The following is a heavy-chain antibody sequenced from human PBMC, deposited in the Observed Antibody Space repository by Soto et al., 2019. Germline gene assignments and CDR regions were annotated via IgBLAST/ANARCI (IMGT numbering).Heavy chain of an antibody. CDR3: ARAQHDYGDYAAAFAFDY. J-gene: IGHJ4*02. D-gene: IGHD4-17*01. CDR2: ISYSGST. V-gene: IGHV4-59*01. Sequence: PSETLSLTCTVSVRSISSYYWSWVRQPPGKGREWVGYISYSGSTNYNPSLKSRVTISVETSKNQFTLTLSSVTAADTALYYCARAQHDYGDYAAAFAFDYWGQGTLVTVSS. CDR1: VRSISSYY.